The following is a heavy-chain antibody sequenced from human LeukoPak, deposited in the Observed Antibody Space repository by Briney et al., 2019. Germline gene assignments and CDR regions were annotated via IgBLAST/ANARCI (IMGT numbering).Heavy chain of an antibody. CDR1: GFTFSSYA. J-gene: IGHJ6*04. CDR3: ARDPYSRGRGYYGMDV. Sequence: GGSLRLSCAASGFTFSSYAMHWVRQAPGKGLEWVAVITYDGSNKYYADSVKGRFTISRDNSKNTLYLQMNSLRAEDTAVYYCARDPYSRGRGYYGMDVWGKGTTVTVSS. V-gene: IGHV3-30*04. D-gene: IGHD6-25*01. CDR2: ITYDGSNK.